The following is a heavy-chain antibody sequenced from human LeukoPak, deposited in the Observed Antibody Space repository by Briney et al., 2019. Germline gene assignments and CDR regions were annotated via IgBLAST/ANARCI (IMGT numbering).Heavy chain of an antibody. CDR1: GGSFSGYY. D-gene: IGHD2-15*01. V-gene: IGHV4-34*01. Sequence: SETRSLTCAVYGGSFSGYYWSWIRQPPGKGLEWIGEINHSGSTNYNPSLKSRVTISVDTSKNQFSLKLSSVTAADTAVYYCASSDVVVVAATSSYFDYWGQGTLVTVSS. CDR3: ASSDVVVVAATSSYFDY. J-gene: IGHJ4*02. CDR2: INHSGST.